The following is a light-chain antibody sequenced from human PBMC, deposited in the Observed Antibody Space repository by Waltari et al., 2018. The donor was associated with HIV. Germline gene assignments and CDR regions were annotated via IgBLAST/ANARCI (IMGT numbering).Light chain of an antibody. V-gene: IGLV1-51*01. CDR1: TSNIGNNL. Sequence: QSVLTQPPSVSAIPGQKVTISCSGSTSNIGNNLVSWYQHIPGTAPKLLIYDNDERPSGIPDRFSGSKSGTSATLGITGLQTGDEADYYCATWDSSLNGVLFGGGTKLTAL. CDR2: DND. CDR3: ATWDSSLNGVL. J-gene: IGLJ2*01.